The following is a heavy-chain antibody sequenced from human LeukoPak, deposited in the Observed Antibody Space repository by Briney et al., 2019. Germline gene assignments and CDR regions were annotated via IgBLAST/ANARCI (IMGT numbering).Heavy chain of an antibody. V-gene: IGHV3-21*01. CDR2: ISSSSSYI. Sequence: GGPLRLSCAASGFTFSNYEMNWVRQAPGKGLEWVSSISSSSSYIYYADSVKGRFTISRDNAKNSLYLQMNSLRAEDTAVYYCARDRSYYDSSVFDYWGQGTLVTVSS. CDR3: ARDRSYYDSSVFDY. J-gene: IGHJ4*02. D-gene: IGHD3-22*01. CDR1: GFTFSNYE.